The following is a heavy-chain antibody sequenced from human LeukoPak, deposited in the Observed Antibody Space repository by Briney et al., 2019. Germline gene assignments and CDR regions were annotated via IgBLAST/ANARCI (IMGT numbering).Heavy chain of an antibody. D-gene: IGHD3-22*01. CDR3: ARVPYSMIVVVIDRYFDL. V-gene: IGHV4-39*07. CDR2: IYYSGST. J-gene: IGHJ2*01. CDR1: GGSISSSSYY. Sequence: SETLSLTCTVSGGSISSSSYYWGWIRQPPGKGLEWIGSIYYSGSTYYNPSLKSRVTIYVDTSKNQFSLKLSSVTAADTAVYYCARVPYSMIVVVIDRYFDLWGRGTLVTVSS.